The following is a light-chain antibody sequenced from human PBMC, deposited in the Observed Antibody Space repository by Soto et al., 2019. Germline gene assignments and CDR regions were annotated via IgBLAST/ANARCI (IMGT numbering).Light chain of an antibody. CDR2: MNN. CDR1: TANIGSNY. CDR3: AAWDDSLSGRV. Sequence: QSVLTQPPSASGTPGQRVTISCSGSTANIGSNYVYWYQQLPGTAPKLLIYMNNQRPSGVPDRFSGSKSGTSASLAISGLRSEDEADYYCAAWDDSLSGRVFGGGTKLTFL. J-gene: IGLJ2*01. V-gene: IGLV1-47*01.